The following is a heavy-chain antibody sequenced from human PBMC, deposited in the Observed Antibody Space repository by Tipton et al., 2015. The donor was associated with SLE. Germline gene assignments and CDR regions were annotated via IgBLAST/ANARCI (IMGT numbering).Heavy chain of an antibody. D-gene: IGHD6-13*01. V-gene: IGHV4-59*01. CDR3: ARDLGGSSWVN. J-gene: IGHJ4*02. Sequence: TLSLTCTVSGTSISGYYWNWIRQSPGRGLEWVGYISYSGNTNYNPSLKRRVTISVDTSKTHFSLNLSSVTAADTAVYYCARDLGGSSWVNWGQGTLVTVSS. CDR2: ISYSGNT. CDR1: GTSISGYY.